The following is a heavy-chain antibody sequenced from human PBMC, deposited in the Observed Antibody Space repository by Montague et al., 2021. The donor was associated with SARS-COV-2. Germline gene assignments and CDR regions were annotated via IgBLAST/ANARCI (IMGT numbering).Heavy chain of an antibody. Sequence: SLRLSCAASGFAFDDYAMHWVRQVPGRGLEWVSTICWDSGSGEYADSVKGRFTISRDNAKNFLFLQMNSLRPEDTALYYCAKNRDHYGRLNGAFDLWGQGTMVTVSS. CDR1: GFAFDDYA. D-gene: IGHD3-10*01. J-gene: IGHJ3*01. V-gene: IGHV3-9*01. CDR2: ICWDSGSG. CDR3: AKNRDHYGRLNGAFDL.